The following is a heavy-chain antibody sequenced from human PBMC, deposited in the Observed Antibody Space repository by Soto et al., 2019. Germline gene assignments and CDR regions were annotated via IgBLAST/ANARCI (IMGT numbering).Heavy chain of an antibody. V-gene: IGHV3-48*02. Sequence: PGGSLRLSCAASGFTYSTYSMNWLCQAAGKGLEWVSYISRSSDVIYYADSVKGRFTISRDNAKNSVSLQMNSLRDEDTAVYYCAREETAWPLAYGLDVWGQGTTVTVSS. J-gene: IGHJ6*02. CDR2: ISRSSDVI. CDR3: AREETAWPLAYGLDV. D-gene: IGHD2-21*02. CDR1: GFTYSTYS.